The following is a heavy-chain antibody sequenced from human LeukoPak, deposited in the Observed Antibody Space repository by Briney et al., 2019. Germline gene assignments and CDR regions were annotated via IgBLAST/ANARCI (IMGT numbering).Heavy chain of an antibody. D-gene: IGHD2-2*01. CDR1: GFTFSSYS. CDR3: ARDSDPHVGITYQLDY. CDR2: ISSSSSYI. Sequence: GGSLRLSCAASGFTFSSYSMNWVRQAPGKGLEWVSSISSSSSYIYYADSVKGRFTISRDNAKNSLYLQMNSLRAEDTAVYYCARDSDPHVGITYQLDYWGQGTLVTVSS. J-gene: IGHJ4*02. V-gene: IGHV3-21*01.